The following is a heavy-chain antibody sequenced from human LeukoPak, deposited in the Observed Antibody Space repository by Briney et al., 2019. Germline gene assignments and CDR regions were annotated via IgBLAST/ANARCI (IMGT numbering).Heavy chain of an antibody. CDR1: GFXFSSYA. CDR2: ITSSSSII. Sequence: GGSLRLSCATSGFXFSSYAISWVRQAPGKGLEWVSYITSSSSIIYYADSVKGRFTVSRDNAKNSLYLQMNSLRDDDTAIYYCARDPEALDYWGQGTLVTVSS. J-gene: IGHJ4*02. V-gene: IGHV3-48*02. CDR3: ARDPEALDY.